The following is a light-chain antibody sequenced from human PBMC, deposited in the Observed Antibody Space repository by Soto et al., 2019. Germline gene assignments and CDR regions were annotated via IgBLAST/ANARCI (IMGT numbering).Light chain of an antibody. CDR3: QQYGSSPWT. J-gene: IGKJ1*01. V-gene: IGKV3-20*01. Sequence: EIVLTQSPGTLSLSPGERATLSCRASQSVSSSFLAWYQQKPGQSPRLLIYGASTWATGIPDRFSGSGSGTEFTLTISSLEPEDFAVYYCQQYGSSPWTFGQGTKVDIK. CDR2: GAS. CDR1: QSVSSSF.